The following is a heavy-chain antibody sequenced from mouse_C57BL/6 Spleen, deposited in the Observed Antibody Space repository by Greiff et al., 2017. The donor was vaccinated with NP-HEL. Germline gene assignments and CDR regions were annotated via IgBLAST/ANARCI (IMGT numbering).Heavy chain of an antibody. Sequence: VQLQQSGAELVKPGASVKISCKASGYAFSSYWMNWVKQRPGKGLEWIGQIYPGDGDTNYNGKFKGKATLTADKSSSTAYMQLSSLTSEDSAVYFGARNYGSRGAMDYWGQGTSVTVSS. CDR2: IYPGDGDT. CDR3: ARNYGSRGAMDY. CDR1: GYAFSSYW. V-gene: IGHV1-80*01. D-gene: IGHD1-1*01. J-gene: IGHJ4*01.